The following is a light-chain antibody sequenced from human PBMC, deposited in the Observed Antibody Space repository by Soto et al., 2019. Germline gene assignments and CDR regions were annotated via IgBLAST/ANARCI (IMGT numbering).Light chain of an antibody. CDR2: EVS. CDR1: SSDVGGYNY. Sequence: QSALTQPASVSGSPGQSITISCTGTSSDVGGYNYVSWYQQHPGKAPKLMIYEVSKRPSGVSNRFSGSKSGNTASLTISGLQAEDEADYYCSSYTSSSTRVFGGGTKVTVL. CDR3: SSYTSSSTRV. V-gene: IGLV2-14*01. J-gene: IGLJ2*01.